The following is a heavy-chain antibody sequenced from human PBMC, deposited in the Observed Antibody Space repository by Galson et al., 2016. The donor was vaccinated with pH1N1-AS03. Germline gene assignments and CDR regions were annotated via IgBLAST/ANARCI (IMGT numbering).Heavy chain of an antibody. J-gene: IGHJ4*02. CDR1: GGSISSGSYY. Sequence: LSLTCAVSGGSISSGSYYWSRIRQPAGKGLEWIGRLYTSGSTNYNPSLKSRVTISVDTSKNQFSLKLSSVTAADTAVYYCARASPLPSGYFDYWGQGTLVTVSS. CDR2: LYTSGST. CDR3: ARASPLPSGYFDY. V-gene: IGHV4-61*02.